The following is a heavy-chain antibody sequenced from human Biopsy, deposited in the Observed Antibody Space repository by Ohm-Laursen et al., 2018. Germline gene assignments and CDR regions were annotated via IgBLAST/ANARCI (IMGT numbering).Heavy chain of an antibody. CDR3: ARQVDFWSGYVDY. V-gene: IGHV3-66*04. D-gene: IGHD3-3*01. Sequence: SLRLSCSATGFTVYNNYMTWVRQAPGKGLEWVSLIYSGGDTRYADSVKGRFTISRDSSKNTLYLQMNSLRVEDTAVYYCARQVDFWSGYVDYWGQGTLVAVSS. CDR1: GFTVYNNY. CDR2: IYSGGDT. J-gene: IGHJ4*02.